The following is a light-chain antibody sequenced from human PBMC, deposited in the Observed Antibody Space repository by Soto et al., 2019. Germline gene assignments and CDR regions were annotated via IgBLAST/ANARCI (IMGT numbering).Light chain of an antibody. Sequence: EIVVTQSPATLSLSPGERATLSCRASQSISSSLAWYQQKPGQAPRLLIYDASTRATGFPARFSGSGSGTDFTLTIGSLEPEDFAVYYCQQRSEWPRTFGQGTXV. J-gene: IGKJ1*01. CDR3: QQRSEWPRT. V-gene: IGKV3-11*01. CDR2: DAS. CDR1: QSISSS.